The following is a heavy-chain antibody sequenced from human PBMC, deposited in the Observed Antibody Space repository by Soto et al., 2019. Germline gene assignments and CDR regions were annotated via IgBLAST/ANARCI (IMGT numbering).Heavy chain of an antibody. J-gene: IGHJ6*03. CDR2: ISGSGTGT. Sequence: GGSLRLSCAASGFTFSSYAVSWVRQAPGKGLEWVSVISGSGTGTYYADSVKGRFTISRDNSKNTLYLQMNSLRAEDTAVYYCAKDSTTLVRGEEDYYMDVWGKGTTVTVSS. V-gene: IGHV3-23*01. CDR1: GFTFSSYA. D-gene: IGHD3-10*01. CDR3: AKDSTTLVRGEEDYYMDV.